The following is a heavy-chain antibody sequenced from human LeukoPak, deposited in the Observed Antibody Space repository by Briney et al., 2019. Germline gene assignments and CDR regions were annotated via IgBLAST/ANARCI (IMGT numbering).Heavy chain of an antibody. CDR3: ARLPKYWYFDL. J-gene: IGHJ2*01. CDR1: GGSISSGGYY. Sequence: PSETLSLTCTVSGGSISSGGYYWSWIRQPPGKGLEWIGYIYYSGSTFYNPSLRSRVTISLDRSKNQFSLKLSSVTAADTAVYYCARLPKYWYFDLWGRGTLVTVSS. CDR2: IYYSGST. V-gene: IGHV4-30-2*01.